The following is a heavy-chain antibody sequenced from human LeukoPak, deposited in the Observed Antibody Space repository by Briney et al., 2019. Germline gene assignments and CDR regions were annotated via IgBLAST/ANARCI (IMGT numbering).Heavy chain of an antibody. J-gene: IGHJ4*02. V-gene: IGHV4-39*07. CDR1: GDSISTSKRY. CDR2: VYYTGST. D-gene: IGHD6-13*01. CDR3: ARGPIAAAGFDY. Sequence: PSETLSLTCTVSGDSISTSKRYWAWIRQSPGKGLEWIGTVYYTGSTHYNPSLKSRMTISLDTSKNQFSLRLSSVTAADTAVYYCARGPIAAAGFDYWGQGTLVTVSS.